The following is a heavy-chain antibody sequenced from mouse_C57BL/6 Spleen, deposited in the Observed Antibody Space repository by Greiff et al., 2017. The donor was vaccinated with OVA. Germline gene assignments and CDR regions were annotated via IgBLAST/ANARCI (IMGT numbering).Heavy chain of an antibody. V-gene: IGHV5-6*01. Sequence: EVHLVESGGDLVKPGGSLKLSCAASGFTFSSYGMSWVRQTPDKRLEWVATISSGGSYTYYPDSVKGRFTISRDNAKNTLYLQMSSLKSEDTAMYYCARHPPFGTVQYYWGQGTTLTVSS. J-gene: IGHJ2*01. CDR1: GFTFSSYG. CDR3: ARHPPFGTVQYY. D-gene: IGHD1-1*01. CDR2: ISSGGSYT.